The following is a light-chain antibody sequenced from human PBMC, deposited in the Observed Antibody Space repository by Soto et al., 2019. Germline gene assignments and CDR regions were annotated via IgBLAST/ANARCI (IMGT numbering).Light chain of an antibody. V-gene: IGLV2-8*01. CDR1: SRDVGGYNY. Sequence: QSALTQPPSASGSPGQSVAISCTGTSRDVGGYNYVSWYQQHPGKAPKLMIYEVNKRPSGVPDRFSGSKSGNTASLTVSGLQAEDEADYYCSSYAVSSHVFGTGTKLTVL. CDR3: SSYAVSSHV. CDR2: EVN. J-gene: IGLJ1*01.